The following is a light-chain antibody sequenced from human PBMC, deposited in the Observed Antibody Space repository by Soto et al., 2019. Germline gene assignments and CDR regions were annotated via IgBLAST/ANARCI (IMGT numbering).Light chain of an antibody. CDR2: EVS. Sequence: QSALTQPPSASGSPGQSVTISCTGTSSDVGGYNYVSWYQQHPGKAPKLMIYEVSERPSGVPDRFSGSKSSNTASLTVSGLQAEDEADYYCSSYAGSSTLLFGGGTKLTVL. CDR3: SSYAGSSTLL. V-gene: IGLV2-8*01. CDR1: SSDVGGYNY. J-gene: IGLJ3*02.